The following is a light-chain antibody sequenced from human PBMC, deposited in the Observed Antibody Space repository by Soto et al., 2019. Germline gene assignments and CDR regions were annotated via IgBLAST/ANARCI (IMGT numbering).Light chain of an antibody. CDR2: YVS. V-gene: IGLV2-14*03. CDR3: SSYTTSNTRQIV. Sequence: QSVLTQPASVSGSPGQSITISCTGTSSEVGGYNYVSWYQHHPGKAPKFMIYYVSNRPSGFSNRFSGSKSGNTASLTISGFQPEDEADYYCSSYTTSNTRQIVFGTGTKVTVL. CDR1: SSEVGGYNY. J-gene: IGLJ1*01.